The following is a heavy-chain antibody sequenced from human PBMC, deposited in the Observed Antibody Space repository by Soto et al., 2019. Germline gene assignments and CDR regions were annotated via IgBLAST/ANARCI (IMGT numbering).Heavy chain of an antibody. CDR2: IIPIRGTA. J-gene: IGHJ4*02. D-gene: IGHD3-10*01. CDR1: GNTFNSYA. CDR3: ASSYGISWYGDY. V-gene: IGHV1-69*01. Sequence: QVQLVQSGAEVKKPGSSVKVSCKASGNTFNSYAVTWVRQAPGQGLEWMGGIIPIRGTANYAQKFEGRVTITAAESTSTVFMQLSSLRSEDTAVYYCASSYGISWYGDYWGRGTLITVSS.